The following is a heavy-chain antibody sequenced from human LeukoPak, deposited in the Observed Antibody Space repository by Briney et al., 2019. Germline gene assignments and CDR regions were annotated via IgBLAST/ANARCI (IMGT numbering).Heavy chain of an antibody. CDR2: ISSSSSYI. CDR1: GFTFSSYS. CDR3: AREGRGNSGFDY. D-gene: IGHD4-23*01. V-gene: IGHV3-21*01. J-gene: IGHJ4*02. Sequence: PGGSLRLSCAASGFTFSSYSMNWVRQAPGKGLEWVSSISSSSSYIYYADSVKGRFTISRDNAKNSLYLQMNSLRAEDTAVYYCAREGRGNSGFDYWGQGTLVTVSS.